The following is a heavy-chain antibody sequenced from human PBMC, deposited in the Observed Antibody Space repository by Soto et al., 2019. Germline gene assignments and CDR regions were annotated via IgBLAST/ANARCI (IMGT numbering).Heavy chain of an antibody. CDR1: GFTFSSYL. V-gene: IGHV3-30*04. CDR2: MSDDGTKK. D-gene: IGHD1-26*01. CDR3: ARAYYGGSHYYGMDV. Sequence: QVQLVESGGGVVQPGRSLRLSCAASGFTFSSYLMHWVRQAPGKGLEWVALMSDDGTKKYYADSVKGRFTISRDNSRNTLYLQMNRRKGEDTALYYGARAYYGGSHYYGMDVWGQGTTVTVSS. J-gene: IGHJ6*02.